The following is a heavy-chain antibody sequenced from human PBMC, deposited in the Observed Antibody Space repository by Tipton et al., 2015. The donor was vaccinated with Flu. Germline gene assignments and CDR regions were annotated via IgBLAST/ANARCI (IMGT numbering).Heavy chain of an antibody. CDR3: ARGTGYGTYFDS. Sequence: GLVKPSETLSLTCAVYGGTFSGYYWTWIRQPPGKRLEWIGEINDSGSANYNPSLKSQVAMSVDTSKNQFSLKVKSVTAADTAVYYCARGTGYGTYFDSWGRGTLVTVSS. D-gene: IGHD5-12*01. CDR2: INDSGSA. J-gene: IGHJ4*02. V-gene: IGHV4-34*01. CDR1: GGTFSGYY.